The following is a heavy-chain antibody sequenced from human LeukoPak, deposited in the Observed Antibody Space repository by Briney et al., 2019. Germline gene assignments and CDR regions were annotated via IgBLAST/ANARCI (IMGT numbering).Heavy chain of an antibody. CDR1: GGSISSSSYY. V-gene: IGHV4-39*07. Sequence: PSETLSLTCTVSGGSISSSSYYWGWIRQPPGKGLEWIGSIYYSGSTYYNPSLKSRVTISVDTSKNQFSLKLSSVTAADTAVYYCARGGGSLDYWGQGALVTVSS. CDR3: ARGGGSLDY. J-gene: IGHJ4*02. D-gene: IGHD2-15*01. CDR2: IYYSGST.